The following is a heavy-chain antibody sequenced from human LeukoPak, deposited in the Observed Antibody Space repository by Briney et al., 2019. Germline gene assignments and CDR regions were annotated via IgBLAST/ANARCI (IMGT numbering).Heavy chain of an antibody. CDR2: IYYSGST. V-gene: IGHV4-39*01. J-gene: IGHJ4*02. Sequence: PSETLSLTCSVSGGSITYSHYYWGWVRQPPGKGLEWIGGIYYSGSTYYNPSLKSRVTISVDTSRNEFSLRLSSVSAADTALYFCARQSGSYGGILDNWGQGILGTVSS. D-gene: IGHD1-26*01. CDR3: ARQSGSYGGILDN. CDR1: GGSITYSHYY.